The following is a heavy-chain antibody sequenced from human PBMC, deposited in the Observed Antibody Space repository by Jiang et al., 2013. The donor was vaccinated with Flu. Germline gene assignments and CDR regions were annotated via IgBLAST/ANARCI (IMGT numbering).Heavy chain of an antibody. V-gene: IGHV4-59*08. J-gene: IGHJ3*02. D-gene: IGHD3-3*01. CDR2: IYYSGST. CDR1: SISSYY. CDR3: ASFFRPLDAFDI. Sequence: SISSYYWSWIRQPPGKGLEWIGYIYYSGSTNYNPSLKSRVTISVDTSKNQFSLKLSSVTAADTAVYYCASFFRPLDAFDIWGQGTMVTVSS.